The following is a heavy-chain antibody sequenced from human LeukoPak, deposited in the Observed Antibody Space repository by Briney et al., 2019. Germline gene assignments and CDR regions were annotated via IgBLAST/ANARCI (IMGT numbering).Heavy chain of an antibody. CDR2: ITTYNGNT. CDR3: ARAVGYCSGGSCYYYFDY. D-gene: IGHD2-15*01. CDR1: GYTFTSYD. V-gene: IGHV1-18*01. J-gene: IGHJ4*02. Sequence: ASVKVSCKASGYTFTSYDISWVRQAPGQGLEWMGRITTYNGNTNYAQKFQGRVTMTTDTSTSTAYMELRSLRSDDTAVYYCARAVGYCSGGSCYYYFDYWGQGTLVTVSS.